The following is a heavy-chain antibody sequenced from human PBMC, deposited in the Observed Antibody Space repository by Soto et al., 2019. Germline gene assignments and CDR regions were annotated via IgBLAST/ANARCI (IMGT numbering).Heavy chain of an antibody. CDR2: IWYDGSNK. CDR3: AKDWGATRAPRYYGMDV. Sequence: GGSLRLSCAASGFTFSSYGMHWVRQAPGKGLEWVAVIWYDGSNKYYADSVKGRFTVSRDNSKNTLYLQMNSLRAEDTAVYYCAKDWGATRAPRYYGMDVWGQGTTVTVSS. J-gene: IGHJ6*02. V-gene: IGHV3-30*02. D-gene: IGHD1-26*01. CDR1: GFTFSSYG.